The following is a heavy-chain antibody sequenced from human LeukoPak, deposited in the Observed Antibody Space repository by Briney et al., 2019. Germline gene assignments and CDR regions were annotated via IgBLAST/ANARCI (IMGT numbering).Heavy chain of an antibody. D-gene: IGHD5-24*01. CDR2: ISYDGSNK. J-gene: IGHJ4*02. CDR1: GFTFSSYW. Sequence: GSLRLSCAASGFTFSSYWMHWVRQAPGKGLEWVAVISYDGSNKYYADSVKGRFTISRDNSKNTLYLQMNSLRAEDTAVYYCAKDWGWLQFWGQGTLVTVSS. V-gene: IGHV3-30*18. CDR3: AKDWGWLQF.